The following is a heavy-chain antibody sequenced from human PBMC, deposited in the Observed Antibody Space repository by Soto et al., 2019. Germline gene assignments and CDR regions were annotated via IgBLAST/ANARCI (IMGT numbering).Heavy chain of an antibody. CDR3: ARDLTHTYYDFWSRYLPGYYYYYYMDV. CDR1: GYTFTSYA. D-gene: IGHD3-3*01. Sequence: ASVKVSCKASGYTFTSYAMHWVRQAPGQRLEWMGWINAGNGNTKYSQKFQGRVTITRDTSASTAYMELSSLRSEDTAVYYCARDLTHTYYDFWSRYLPGYYYYYYMDVWGKGTTVTVSS. V-gene: IGHV1-3*01. CDR2: INAGNGNT. J-gene: IGHJ6*03.